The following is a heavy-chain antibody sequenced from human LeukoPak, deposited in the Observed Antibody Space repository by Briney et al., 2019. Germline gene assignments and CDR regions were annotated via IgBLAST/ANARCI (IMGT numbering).Heavy chain of an antibody. CDR1: GFNFSNYA. D-gene: IGHD3-9*01. V-gene: IGHV3-23*01. Sequence: GGSLRLSCAASGFNFSNYAMSWVRQAPGKGLEWVSVILGSGGSTYYADSVKGRFTVSRDNSKSTLYLQMNSLRAEDTALYYCAKWGDYDVLTGYYVPDYWGQGTLVTVSS. J-gene: IGHJ4*02. CDR2: ILGSGGST. CDR3: AKWGDYDVLTGYYVPDY.